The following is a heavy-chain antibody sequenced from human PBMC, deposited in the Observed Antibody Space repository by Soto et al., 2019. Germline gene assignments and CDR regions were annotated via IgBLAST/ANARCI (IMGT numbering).Heavy chain of an antibody. V-gene: IGHV1-18*01. CDR1: GYTFNSYG. CDR2: ISAYNGNT. CDR3: ARTNRGRDAFDI. J-gene: IGHJ3*02. D-gene: IGHD2-8*01. Sequence: QVQLLQSGAEVKKPGASVKVSCKASGYTFNSYGVSWVRQAPGQGREWMGWISAYNGNTNYAQKLQGRVTMTTDTSTSTAYMELRSLRSDDTAVYYCARTNRGRDAFDIWGQGTMVTVSS.